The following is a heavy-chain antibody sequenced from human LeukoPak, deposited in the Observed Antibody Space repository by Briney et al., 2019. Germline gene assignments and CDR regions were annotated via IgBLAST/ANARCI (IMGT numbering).Heavy chain of an antibody. J-gene: IGHJ4*02. CDR2: MSGSGART. D-gene: IGHD3-16*01. V-gene: IGHV3-23*01. Sequence: GGSLRLSCAASGFIFSNYAMSWVRQAPGKGLEWVSAMSGSGARTYYADSVKGRFTISRDNSKNTLYLQMNSVRAEDTAVYYCANPSHLGDLWGQGTLVTVSS. CDR1: GFIFSNYA. CDR3: ANPSHLGDL.